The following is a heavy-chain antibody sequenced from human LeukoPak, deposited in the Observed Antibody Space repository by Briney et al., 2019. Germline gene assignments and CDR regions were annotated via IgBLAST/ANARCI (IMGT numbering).Heavy chain of an antibody. CDR3: ATSSYYDFWSGYDY. V-gene: IGHV1-69*06. D-gene: IGHD3-3*01. CDR1: GGTFSSYA. J-gene: IGHJ4*02. CDR2: IIPIFGTA. Sequence: SSVKVSCKASGGTFSSYAISWVRQAPGQGLEWMGGIIPIFGTANYAQKFQGRVTMTEDTSTDTAYMELSSLRSEDTAVYYCATSSYYDFWSGYDYWGQGTLVTVSS.